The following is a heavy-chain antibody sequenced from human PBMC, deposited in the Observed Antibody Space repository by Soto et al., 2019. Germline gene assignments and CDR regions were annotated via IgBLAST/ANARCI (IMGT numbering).Heavy chain of an antibody. CDR3: AKAGDHSYFDY. V-gene: IGHV3-23*04. D-gene: IGHD3-10*01. Sequence: EVQLVESGGGLVQPGGSLRLSCAASGFTFSSYAMNWVRQAPGKGLEWVSAIGPSGGNTYYADSVKGRFTISRDNSKNMLYLQMNSLRAEDTAVYYCAKAGDHSYFDYWGQGTLVTVSS. CDR1: GFTFSSYA. J-gene: IGHJ4*02. CDR2: IGPSGGNT.